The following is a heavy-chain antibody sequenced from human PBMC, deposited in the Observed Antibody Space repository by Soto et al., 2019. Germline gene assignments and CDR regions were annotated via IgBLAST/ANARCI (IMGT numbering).Heavy chain of an antibody. CDR2: ISSSSSYI. CDR1: GFTFSSYS. V-gene: IGHV3-21*01. Sequence: EVQLVESGGGLVQPGGSLRLSCAASGFTFSSYSMNWVRQAPGKGLEWVSSISSSSSYIYYADSVKGRFTISRDNAKNSLYLQMNSLRAEDTAVYYCTTIFGVVNKPFDYWGQGTLVTVSS. D-gene: IGHD3-3*01. CDR3: TTIFGVVNKPFDY. J-gene: IGHJ4*02.